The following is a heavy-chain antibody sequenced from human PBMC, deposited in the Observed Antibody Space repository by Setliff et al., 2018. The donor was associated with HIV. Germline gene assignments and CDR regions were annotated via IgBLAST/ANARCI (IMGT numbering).Heavy chain of an antibody. Sequence: ASVKVSCKASGYTFTGYYMHWVRQAPGQGLEWMGRINPNSGGTNHAQKFQGRVTMTRDASISTAYMELSRLRSDDTAVYYCASKIFCTNGVCLDAFDIWGQGTKVTVSS. J-gene: IGHJ3*02. D-gene: IGHD2-8*01. CDR1: GYTFTGYY. CDR3: ASKIFCTNGVCLDAFDI. CDR2: INPNSGGT. V-gene: IGHV1-2*06.